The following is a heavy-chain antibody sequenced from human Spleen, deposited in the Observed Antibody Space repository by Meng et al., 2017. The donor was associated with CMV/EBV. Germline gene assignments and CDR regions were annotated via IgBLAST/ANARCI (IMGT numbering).Heavy chain of an antibody. CDR2: ISYDVSNK. J-gene: IGHJ5*02. Sequence: FSSYAMHWVRHADSKGLEWVALISYDVSNKYYASSIPFPFPISTSNSKNTLYLQMNSLRVEDTAIYHCVRGARGFGTDGYYYSFDPWGQGTLVTVSS. V-gene: IGHV3-30*04. CDR1: FSSYA. CDR3: VRGARGFGTDGYYYSFDP. D-gene: IGHD3-22*01.